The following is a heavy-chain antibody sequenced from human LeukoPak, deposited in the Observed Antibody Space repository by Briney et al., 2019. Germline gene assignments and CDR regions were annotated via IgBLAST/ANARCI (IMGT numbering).Heavy chain of an antibody. V-gene: IGHV4-39*01. D-gene: IGHD3-16*01. CDR2: IYYSGSA. CDR3: ARLSAVDLITFGGLGLPDYFDY. Sequence: SETLSLTCTVSGGSISSSSYYWGWIRQPPGKGLEWIGSIYYSGSAYYNPSLKSRVTISVDTSQNQFSLKLRPVTAADTAVYYCARLSAVDLITFGGLGLPDYFDYWGQGTLVTVSS. CDR1: GGSISSSSYY. J-gene: IGHJ4*02.